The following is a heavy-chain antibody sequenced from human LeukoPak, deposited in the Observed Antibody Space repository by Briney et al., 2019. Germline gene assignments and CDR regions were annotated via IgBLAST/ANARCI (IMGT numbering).Heavy chain of an antibody. V-gene: IGHV3-30*18. Sequence: PGGSLRLSCAASGFTFSIYNMNWVRQAPGKGLEWVAVISYDGSNKYYADSVKGRFTISRDNSKNTLYLQMNSLRAEDTAVYYCAKSSCGGDCYSQDWFDYWGQGTLVTVSS. CDR2: ISYDGSNK. D-gene: IGHD2-21*02. CDR3: AKSSCGGDCYSQDWFDY. J-gene: IGHJ4*02. CDR1: GFTFSIYN.